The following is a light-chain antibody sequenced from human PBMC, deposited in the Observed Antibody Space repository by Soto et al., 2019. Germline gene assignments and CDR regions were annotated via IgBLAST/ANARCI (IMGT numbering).Light chain of an antibody. V-gene: IGKV1-8*01. CDR3: HQYYSYPRT. CDR1: QGISSY. CDR2: AAS. J-gene: IGKJ2*01. Sequence: AIRMTQSPSSFSASTGDRVTITCRASQGISSYLAWYQQKPGKAPKLLIYAASTLQSGVPSRFSGSGSGTDFTLTISCLQSEDFATYYCHQYYSYPRTFGQGTNVAIK.